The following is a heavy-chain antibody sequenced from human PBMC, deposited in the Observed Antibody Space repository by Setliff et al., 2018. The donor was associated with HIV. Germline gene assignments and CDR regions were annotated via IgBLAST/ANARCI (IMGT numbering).Heavy chain of an antibody. CDR2: IKKDGSDK. CDR1: GFTFSNSW. J-gene: IGHJ6*03. D-gene: IGHD3-10*01. Sequence: PGGSLRLSCAASGFTFSNSWMTWVRQAPGKGLEWVANIKKDGSDKFYVDSVWGRFTISRDNAKNSLYLQLNSLRAEDTAVYYCARYIRDLTFTFYYYYMDVWGEGTTVTVSS. V-gene: IGHV3-7*03. CDR3: ARYIRDLTFTFYYYYMDV.